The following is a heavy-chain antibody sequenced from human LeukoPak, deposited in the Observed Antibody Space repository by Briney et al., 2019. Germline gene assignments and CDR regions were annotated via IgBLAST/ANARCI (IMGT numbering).Heavy chain of an antibody. Sequence: GGSLRLSCAASGITFSDHYMSWIRQALGKGLEWVAHISSSGSTIEYADSVKGRFAISRDNAKNSLYLQMTSLSVEDTAVYYCAREVRYTSSWYVYYYFDYWGKGTTVTVAS. CDR2: ISSSGSTI. V-gene: IGHV3-11*01. D-gene: IGHD6-13*01. J-gene: IGHJ4*02. CDR1: GITFSDHY. CDR3: AREVRYTSSWYVYYYFDY.